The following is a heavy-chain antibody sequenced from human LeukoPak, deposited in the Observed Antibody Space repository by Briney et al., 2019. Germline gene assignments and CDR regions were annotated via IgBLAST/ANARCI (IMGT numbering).Heavy chain of an antibody. D-gene: IGHD6-19*01. CDR2: INTDGSST. Sequence: GGSLRLSCAASGFTFSSNWMHWVRHAPGKGLVWVSRINTDGSSTTYADSVKGRSTISRDNAKNSLYLQMNSLRAEDMALYYCAKDTGSSGWRGYMDVWGKGTTVTVSS. V-gene: IGHV3-74*01. CDR3: AKDTGSSGWRGYMDV. J-gene: IGHJ6*03. CDR1: GFTFSSNW.